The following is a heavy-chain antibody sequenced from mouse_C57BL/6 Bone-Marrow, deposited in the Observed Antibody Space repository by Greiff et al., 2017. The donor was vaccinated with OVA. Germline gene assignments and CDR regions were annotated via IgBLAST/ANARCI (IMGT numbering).Heavy chain of an antibody. CDR3: ARPRWFAY. CDR1: GYTFTSYG. CDR2: IYPRSGNT. Sequence: QVQLKESGAELARPGASVKLSCKASGYTFTSYGISWVKQRTGQGLEWIGEIYPRSGNTYYNEKFKGKATLTADKSSSTAYMELRSLTSEDSAVYFCARPRWFAYWGQGTLVTVSA. V-gene: IGHV1-81*01. J-gene: IGHJ3*01.